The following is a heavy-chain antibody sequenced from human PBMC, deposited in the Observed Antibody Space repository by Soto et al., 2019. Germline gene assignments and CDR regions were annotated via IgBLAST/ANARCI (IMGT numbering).Heavy chain of an antibody. J-gene: IGHJ4*02. CDR1: GFTFNNYW. CDR2: IKSDGSDT. D-gene: IGHD6-6*01. V-gene: IGHV3-74*01. CDR3: ARGASSIAASLD. Sequence: GGSRRLSCAASGFTFNNYWMHWVRQAPGKGLVWVSRIKSDGSDTAYADSVKGRFTISRDNAENMLYLQMNSLRAEDTAVYYCARGASSIAASLDWGLGTLVTVSS.